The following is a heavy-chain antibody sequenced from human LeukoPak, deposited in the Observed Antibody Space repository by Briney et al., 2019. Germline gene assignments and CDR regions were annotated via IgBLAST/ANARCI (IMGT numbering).Heavy chain of an antibody. D-gene: IGHD3-16*01. J-gene: IGHJ4*02. CDR3: ARDYDKAFDY. V-gene: IGHV4-4*07. CDR1: GASVTTYY. CDR2: IYSSGTP. Sequence: KPSETLSLTCTVSGASVTTYYWSWIRQPAGKGLEWIGRIYSSGTPNYNLSLRGRVTMSLDTSRNQVSLKLSSVVAADTAMYYCARDYDKAFDYWGQGTLVTVSS.